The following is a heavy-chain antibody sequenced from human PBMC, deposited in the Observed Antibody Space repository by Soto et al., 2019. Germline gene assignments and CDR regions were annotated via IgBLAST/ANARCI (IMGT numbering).Heavy chain of an antibody. Sequence: SETLSLTCTVSGGAISSYYWSWIRQPAGKGLEWIGRIYTSGSTNYNPSLKSRVTMSVDTSKNQFSLKLSSVTAADTAVYYCASHSYDSSGYYDHYWGQGTLVTVSS. J-gene: IGHJ4*02. V-gene: IGHV4-4*07. D-gene: IGHD3-22*01. CDR2: IYTSGST. CDR1: GGAISSYY. CDR3: ASHSYDSSGYYDHY.